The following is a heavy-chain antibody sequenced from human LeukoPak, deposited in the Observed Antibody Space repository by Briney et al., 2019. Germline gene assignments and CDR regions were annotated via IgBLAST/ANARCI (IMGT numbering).Heavy chain of an antibody. J-gene: IGHJ4*02. CDR1: GFTFDDYG. Sequence: VGSLRLSCAASGFTFDDYGMSWVRQAPGKGLEWVSGINWNGGSTGYADSVKGRFTISRDNAKNSLYLQMNSLRAEDTALYYCAGDGPHCSSTSCYTDYWGQGTLVTVSS. CDR2: INWNGGST. V-gene: IGHV3-20*04. D-gene: IGHD2-2*02. CDR3: AGDGPHCSSTSCYTDY.